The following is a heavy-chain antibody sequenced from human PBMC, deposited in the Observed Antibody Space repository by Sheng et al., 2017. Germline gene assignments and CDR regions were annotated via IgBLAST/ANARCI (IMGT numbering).Heavy chain of an antibody. V-gene: IGHV3-53*02. D-gene: IGHD3-3*01. CDR1: GFTVSSNY. Sequence: EVQLVETGGGLIQPGGSLRLSCAASGFTVSSNYMSWVRQAPGKGLEWVSVIYSGGSTYYADSVKGRFTISRDNSKNTLYLQMNSLRAEDTAVYYCARSRGYDFWSGYYPGPGDYYMDVWGKGTTVTVSS. CDR2: IYSGGST. CDR3: ARSRGYDFWSGYYPGPGDYYMDV. J-gene: IGHJ6*03.